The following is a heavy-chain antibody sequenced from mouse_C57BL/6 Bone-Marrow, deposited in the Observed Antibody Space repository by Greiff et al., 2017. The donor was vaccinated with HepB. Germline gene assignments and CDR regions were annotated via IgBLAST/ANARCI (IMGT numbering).Heavy chain of an antibody. J-gene: IGHJ2*01. CDR3: ASQLTGSFFDY. V-gene: IGHV1-61*01. CDR2: IYPSDSET. CDR1: GYTFTSYW. Sequence: QVHVKQPGAELVRPGSSVKLSCKASGYTFTSYWMDWVKQRPGQGLEWIGNIYPSDSETHYNQKFKDKATLTVDKSSSTAYMQLSSLTSEDSAVYYCASQLTGSFFDYWGQGTTLTVSS. D-gene: IGHD4-1*01.